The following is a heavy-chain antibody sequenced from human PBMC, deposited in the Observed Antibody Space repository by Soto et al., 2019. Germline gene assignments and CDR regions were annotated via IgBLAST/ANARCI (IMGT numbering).Heavy chain of an antibody. J-gene: IGHJ3*02. CDR3: ARAITFGGVIAIPDAFDI. CDR1: GGSISSYY. Sequence: SETLSLTCTVSGGSISSYYWSWIRQPPGKGLEWIGYIYYSGSTNYNPSLKSRVTISVDTSKNQFSLKLSSVTAVDTAVYYCARAITFGGVIAIPDAFDIWGQGTMVTVSS. V-gene: IGHV4-59*01. CDR2: IYYSGST. D-gene: IGHD3-16*02.